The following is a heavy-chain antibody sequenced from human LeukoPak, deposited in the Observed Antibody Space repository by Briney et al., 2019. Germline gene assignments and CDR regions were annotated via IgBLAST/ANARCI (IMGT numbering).Heavy chain of an antibody. CDR2: IYSNGNT. CDR1: GFTFSDYY. Sequence: GSLRLSCAASGFTFSDYYMSWIRQSPEKGLDWIGSIYSNGNTYYNPSVKSRVTMSVDTSKNQFSLKLTSMTAAETAVYYCARSATVTTGYFDYWGQGALVTVSS. D-gene: IGHD4-17*01. J-gene: IGHJ4*02. CDR3: ARSATVTTGYFDY. V-gene: IGHV4-38-2*01.